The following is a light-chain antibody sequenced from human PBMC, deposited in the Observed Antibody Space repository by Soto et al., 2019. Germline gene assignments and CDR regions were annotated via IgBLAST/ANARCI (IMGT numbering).Light chain of an antibody. Sequence: DIQMTHSPSTLSASLGDRFTITFRASQSISSWLAWYQQKPGKAPRLLIFSASSLQSGVPSRFRGSGTGTDFTLTISGLQAADFATYYCLQHDSYPWTFGQGTKVDIK. CDR2: SAS. CDR1: QSISSW. CDR3: LQHDSYPWT. J-gene: IGKJ1*01. V-gene: IGKV1-5*01.